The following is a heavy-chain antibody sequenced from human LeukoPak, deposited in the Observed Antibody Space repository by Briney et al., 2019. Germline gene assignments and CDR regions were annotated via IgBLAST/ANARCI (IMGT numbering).Heavy chain of an antibody. Sequence: GGSLRLSCAASGFSFSSYSMTWVRQAPGKGLEWVANINQDGSEKYYVDSVKGRFTISRDNARKSLCLQTSSLRAEDTAVYYCARDLKLELPASSGYCYGMDVWGQGTTVTVSS. CDR1: GFSFSSYS. J-gene: IGHJ6*02. CDR3: ARDLKLELPASSGYCYGMDV. CDR2: INQDGSEK. V-gene: IGHV3-7*01. D-gene: IGHD1-7*01.